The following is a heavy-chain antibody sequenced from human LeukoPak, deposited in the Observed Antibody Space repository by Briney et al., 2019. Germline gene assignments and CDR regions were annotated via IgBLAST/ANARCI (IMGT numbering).Heavy chain of an antibody. CDR1: GYTFTSYG. J-gene: IGHJ4*02. CDR3: ARDIIAAAAPEGYFDY. D-gene: IGHD6-13*01. Sequence: ASVKVSCKASGYTFTSYGINWVRQAPGQGLEWMGWISAYNGNTNYAQKLQGRVTMTTDTSTSTAYMELRSLRSDDTAVYYCARDIIAAAAPEGYFDYWGQGTLVTVSS. CDR2: ISAYNGNT. V-gene: IGHV1-18*01.